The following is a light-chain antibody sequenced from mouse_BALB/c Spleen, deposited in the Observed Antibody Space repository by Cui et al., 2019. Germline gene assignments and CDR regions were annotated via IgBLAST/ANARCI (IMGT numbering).Light chain of an antibody. V-gene: IGKV10-94*01. Sequence: DIQMTQTTSSLSASLGDRVTISCSASQGISNYLNWYQQKPDGTVKLLIHYTSSLHSGVPSRFSGSGSGTDYSLTISNLEPEDIATYYCQQYSKLPPTFGGGTKLEIK. CDR2: YTS. CDR1: QGISNY. CDR3: QQYSKLPPT. J-gene: IGKJ1*01.